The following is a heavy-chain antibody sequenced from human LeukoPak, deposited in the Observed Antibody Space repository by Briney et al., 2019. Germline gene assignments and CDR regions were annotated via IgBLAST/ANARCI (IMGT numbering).Heavy chain of an antibody. Sequence: PSETLSLTCTVSGSSFNSYCWRWIRQPAGKGLEWIGRIHTSGSAEYNPSLQSRVTLSVDVSKKQFSLKMTSATAADTAVYYCARHIVYLIDEDYGWGQGTLVTVSS. CDR3: ARHIVYLIDEDYG. D-gene: IGHD4-17*01. J-gene: IGHJ4*02. V-gene: IGHV4-4*07. CDR2: IHTSGSA. CDR1: GSSFNSYC.